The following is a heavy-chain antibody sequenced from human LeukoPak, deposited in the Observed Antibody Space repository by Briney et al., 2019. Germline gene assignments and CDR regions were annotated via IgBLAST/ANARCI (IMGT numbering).Heavy chain of an antibody. CDR3: ARDSPYYYDSSGYYGAIRY. CDR1: GYTFTSYY. J-gene: IGHJ4*02. V-gene: IGHV1-46*01. CDR2: INPSGGST. Sequence: ASVKVSCKASGYTFTSYYMHWVRQAPGQGLEWMGIINPSGGSTSYAQKFQGRVTMTRDTSTSTVYMELSSLRSEDTAVYYCARDSPYYYDSSGYYGAIRYWGQGTLVTVSS. D-gene: IGHD3-22*01.